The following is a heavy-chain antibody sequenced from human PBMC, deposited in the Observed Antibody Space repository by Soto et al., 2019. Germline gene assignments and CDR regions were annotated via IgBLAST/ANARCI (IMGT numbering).Heavy chain of an antibody. Sequence: QVQLVESGGGVVQRGGSLRLSCAASGFTFSSYGMHWVRQAPGKGMEWGAVIWYDGSNKYCADSVKGRYTISRVDSKNTVYLQMNSLGSEDTAVYYCTRDLLIAVAAYDAFDIWGQGTSVTVSS. D-gene: IGHD6-19*01. V-gene: IGHV3-33*01. J-gene: IGHJ3*02. CDR1: GFTFSSYG. CDR2: IWYDGSNK. CDR3: TRDLLIAVAAYDAFDI.